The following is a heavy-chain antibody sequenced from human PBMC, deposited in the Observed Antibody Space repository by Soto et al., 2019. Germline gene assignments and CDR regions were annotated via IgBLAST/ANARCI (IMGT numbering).Heavy chain of an antibody. J-gene: IGHJ3*02. Sequence: SETLSLTCAVYGGSFSGYYWSWIRQPPGKGLEWIGEINHSGSTNYNPSLKSRVAISVDTSKNQFSLKLSSVTAADTAVYYCARADPYYYDSSGYSSSGAFDIWGQGTMVTVSS. V-gene: IGHV4-34*01. D-gene: IGHD3-22*01. CDR3: ARADPYYYDSSGYSSSGAFDI. CDR1: GGSFSGYY. CDR2: INHSGST.